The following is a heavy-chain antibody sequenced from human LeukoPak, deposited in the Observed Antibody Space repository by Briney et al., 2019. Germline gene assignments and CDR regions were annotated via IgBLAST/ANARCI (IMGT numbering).Heavy chain of an antibody. J-gene: IGHJ5*02. Sequence: SETLSLTCTVSGGSISSYYWSWIRQPAGKGLEWIGRIYTSGSTNYNPSLKSRVTMSVDTSKNQFSLKLSSVTAADTAVYYCARDRVYDSSGYFVNWFDHWGQGTLVTVSS. V-gene: IGHV4-4*07. CDR2: IYTSGST. D-gene: IGHD3-22*01. CDR1: GGSISSYY. CDR3: ARDRVYDSSGYFVNWFDH.